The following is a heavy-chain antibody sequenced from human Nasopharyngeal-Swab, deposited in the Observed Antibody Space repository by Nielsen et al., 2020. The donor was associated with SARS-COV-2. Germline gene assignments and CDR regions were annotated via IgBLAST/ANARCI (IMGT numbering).Heavy chain of an antibody. D-gene: IGHD2/OR15-2a*01. V-gene: IGHV5-51*01. J-gene: IGHJ5*02. CDR2: IYPSDSET. Sequence: GESLKIFCKGSGYTFTSNWIGWVRHMPGKGLEWLGFIYPSDSETTYSPSFQGQVIISVDKSIATAYLQRNSLKASDSGIYYCALSSSSSGAYFAWGQGTLVTVSS. CDR1: GYTFTSNW. CDR3: ALSSSSSGAYFA.